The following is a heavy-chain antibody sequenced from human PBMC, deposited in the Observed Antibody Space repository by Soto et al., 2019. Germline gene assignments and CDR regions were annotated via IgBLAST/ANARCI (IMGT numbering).Heavy chain of an antibody. V-gene: IGHV3-23*01. CDR1: GFTFSSYA. D-gene: IGHD3-22*01. Sequence: HPGGSLRLSCVASGFTFSSYALNWVRQAPGRGLEWVSAISGSGGTTYYADSVKGRFTISRDNSKNTLFLQMNSLRAEDAAIYYCAKSPKVISTSCDYWGQGSLVTAPQ. CDR2: ISGSGGTT. J-gene: IGHJ4*02. CDR3: AKSPKVISTSCDY.